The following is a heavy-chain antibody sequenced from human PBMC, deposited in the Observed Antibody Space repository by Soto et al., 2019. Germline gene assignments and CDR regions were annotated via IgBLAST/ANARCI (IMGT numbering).Heavy chain of an antibody. Sequence: GASVKVSCKASGYTFTNYGIIWVRQAPGQGLEWMGWISAYNGNTNYAQKLQGRVTMTTDTSTSTAYMELSSLRSEDTAVYYCARHPGGRGYYYGMDVWGQGTTVTVSS. CDR2: ISAYNGNT. D-gene: IGHD2-15*01. J-gene: IGHJ6*02. CDR3: ARHPGGRGYYYGMDV. CDR1: GYTFTNYG. V-gene: IGHV1-18*01.